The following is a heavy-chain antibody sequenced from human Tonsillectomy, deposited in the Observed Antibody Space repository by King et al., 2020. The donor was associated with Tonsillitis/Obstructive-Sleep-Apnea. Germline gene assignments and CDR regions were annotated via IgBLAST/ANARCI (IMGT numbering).Heavy chain of an antibody. CDR1: GYTFTSYD. V-gene: IGHV1-8*01. J-gene: IGHJ3*02. D-gene: IGHD3-3*01. CDR3: ARGRYYDFWGDYQREDAFDI. CDR2: MNPNSSNT. Sequence: QLVQSGAEVKKPGASVKVSCKASGYTFTSYDINWVRQATGQALEWMGWMNPNSSNTHYAQKFQGRVTMTRNTSITTAYMELSSLRSEDTAVYYCARGRYYDFWGDYQREDAFDIWGQGTMVTVSS.